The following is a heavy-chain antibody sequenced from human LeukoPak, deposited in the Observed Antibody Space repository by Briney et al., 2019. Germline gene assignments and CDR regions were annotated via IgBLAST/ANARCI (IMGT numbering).Heavy chain of an antibody. CDR3: ARGPFDY. J-gene: IGHJ4*02. CDR2: INSDGSST. V-gene: IGHV3-74*01. Sequence: GGSLRLSCAASGFSFDDYAMSWVRQAPGKGLVWVSRINSDGSSTSYADSVKGRFTISRDNAKNTLYLQMNSLRAEDTAEYYCARGPFDYWGQGTLVTVSP. CDR1: GFSFDDYA.